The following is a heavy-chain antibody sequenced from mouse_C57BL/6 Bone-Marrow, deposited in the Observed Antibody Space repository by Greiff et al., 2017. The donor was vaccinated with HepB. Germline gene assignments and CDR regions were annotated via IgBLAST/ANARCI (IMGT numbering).Heavy chain of an antibody. CDR1: GFTFSSYA. CDR3: ARGITAIY. CDR2: ISDGGSYT. V-gene: IGHV5-4*03. D-gene: IGHD1-1*01. Sequence: EVKLMESGGGLVKPGGSLKLSCAASGFTFSSYAMSWVRQTPEKRLEWVATISDGGSYTYYPDNVKGRFTISRDNAKNNLYLQMSHLKSEDTAMYYCARGITAIYWGQGTTLTVSS. J-gene: IGHJ2*01.